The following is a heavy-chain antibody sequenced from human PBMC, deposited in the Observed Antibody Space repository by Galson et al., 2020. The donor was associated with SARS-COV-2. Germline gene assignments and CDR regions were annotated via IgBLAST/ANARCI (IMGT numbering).Heavy chain of an antibody. Sequence: GESLKISCAASGFTFSSYAMSWVRQAPGKGLEWVSAISGSGGSTYYADSVKGRFTISRDNSKNTLYLQMNSLRAEDTAVYYCASRWLQALYWGQGPLVTVSS. D-gene: IGHD5-12*01. J-gene: IGHJ4*02. CDR1: GFTFSSYA. CDR2: ISGSGGST. CDR3: ASRWLQALY. V-gene: IGHV3-23*01.